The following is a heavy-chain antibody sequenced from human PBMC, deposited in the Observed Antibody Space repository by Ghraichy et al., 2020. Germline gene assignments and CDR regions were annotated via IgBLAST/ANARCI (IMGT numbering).Heavy chain of an antibody. D-gene: IGHD6-13*01. CDR3: ARQSSSWLSEYFQH. V-gene: IGHV4-34*01. CDR1: GGSFSGYY. CDR2: INHSGST. J-gene: IGHJ1*01. Sequence: SETLALTCALYGGSFSGYYWSRIRQPPGKGLEWIGEINHSGSTNYNPSLKSRVTISVDTSKNQFSLKLSSVTAADTAVYYCARQSSSWLSEYFQHWGQGTLVTVSS.